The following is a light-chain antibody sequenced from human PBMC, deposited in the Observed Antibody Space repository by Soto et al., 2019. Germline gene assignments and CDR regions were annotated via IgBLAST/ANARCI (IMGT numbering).Light chain of an antibody. J-gene: IGLJ1*01. V-gene: IGLV1-40*01. CDR3: QSYDSSLNGRV. CDR2: GXX. CDR1: SSNIGAGYD. Sequence: QSVLTQPPSVSGAPGQRVTISCTGSSSNIGAGYDVHWYQQLPGTAPKLLIYGXXNXXXXXXXXXXGSKSGTSASLAITGXXXXXXXXXXCQSYDSSLNGRVFGTGTKLTVL.